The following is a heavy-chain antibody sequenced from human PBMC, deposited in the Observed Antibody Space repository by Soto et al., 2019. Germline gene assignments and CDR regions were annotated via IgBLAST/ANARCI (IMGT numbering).Heavy chain of an antibody. J-gene: IGHJ5*01. CDR3: AKDKYDILTGYSIPIWFDS. Sequence: GGSLRLSCAVSGFTFSSYAMTWVRQAPGKGLEWVSGISGSGHSTYHADSVKGRFTISRDNSNNTLYLQMNSLRAEDTAVYYCAKDKYDILTGYSIPIWFDSWGQGTLVTVSS. V-gene: IGHV3-23*01. CDR2: ISGSGHST. CDR1: GFTFSSYA. D-gene: IGHD3-9*01.